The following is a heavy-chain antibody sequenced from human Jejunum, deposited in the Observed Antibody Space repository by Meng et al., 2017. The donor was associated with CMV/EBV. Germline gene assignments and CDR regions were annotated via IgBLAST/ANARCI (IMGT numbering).Heavy chain of an antibody. CDR3: AKATDFDY. CDR2: IRHDGGT. D-gene: IGHD4-11*01. Sequence: LSCAASGFPFSNYALNWVRQAPGKGLEWVSGIRHDGGTFYAASVKGRFTISRDNSKNMLYLQMNSLRAEDTAVYYCAKATDFDYWGQGTLVTVSS. V-gene: IGHV3-23*01. CDR1: GFPFSNYA. J-gene: IGHJ4*02.